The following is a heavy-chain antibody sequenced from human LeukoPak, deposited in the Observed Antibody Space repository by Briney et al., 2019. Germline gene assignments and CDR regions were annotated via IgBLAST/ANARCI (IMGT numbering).Heavy chain of an antibody. V-gene: IGHV4-34*01. CDR3: ARGSVNYCSSTSCSGAFDI. Sequence: SRTLSLTCAVYGGSFSGYYWSWIRQPPGKGLEWIGEIRLSGSTNYNPSLKSRVTISVDTSKNQFSLKLSAVTAADTAVYYCARGSVNYCSSTSCSGAFDIWGQGTMVTVSS. D-gene: IGHD2-2*01. CDR1: GGSFSGYY. J-gene: IGHJ3*02. CDR2: IRLSGST.